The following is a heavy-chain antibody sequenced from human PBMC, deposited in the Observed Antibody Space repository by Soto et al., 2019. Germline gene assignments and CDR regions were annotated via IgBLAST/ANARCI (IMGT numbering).Heavy chain of an antibody. CDR2: ISYDGSNK. V-gene: IGHV3-30*18. J-gene: IGHJ4*02. D-gene: IGHD3-3*01. Sequence: GGSLRLSCAASGFTFSSYGMHWVRQAPGKGLEWVAVISYDGSNKYYADSVKGRFTSSRDNSKNTLYLQMNSLRAEDTAVYYCAKDKGAIFGVAPVDYWGQGTLGTVSS. CDR3: AKDKGAIFGVAPVDY. CDR1: GFTFSSYG.